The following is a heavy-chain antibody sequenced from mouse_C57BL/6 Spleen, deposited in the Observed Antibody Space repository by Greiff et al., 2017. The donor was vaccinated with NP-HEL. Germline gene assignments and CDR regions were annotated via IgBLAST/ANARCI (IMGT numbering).Heavy chain of an antibody. CDR2: ISYSGST. V-gene: IGHV3-2*02. Sequence: EVQLVESGPGLVKPSQSLSLTCTVTGYSITSGYGWNWIRQFPGNKLEWMGYISYSGSTNYNPSLQSRISITRDTSKNQFFLQLNSVTTEDTATYYCARTARIKYWGQGTTLPVSS. D-gene: IGHD1-2*01. J-gene: IGHJ2*01. CDR3: ARTARIKY. CDR1: GYSITSGYG.